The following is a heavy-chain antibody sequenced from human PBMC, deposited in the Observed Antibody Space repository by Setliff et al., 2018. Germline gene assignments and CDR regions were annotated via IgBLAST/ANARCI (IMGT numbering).Heavy chain of an antibody. CDR2: IIPIFGTT. CDR3: ARGRHPPWSGYPYYYMDV. J-gene: IGHJ6*03. CDR1: GGTFSSYA. Sequence: ASVKVSCKASGGTFSSYAISWVRQAPGQGLEWMGRIIPIFGTTNYAQKFQGRVTITADKSTSTAYMELSSLRSEDTAVYYCARGRHPPWSGYPYYYMDVWGKGTTVTVSS. D-gene: IGHD3-3*01. V-gene: IGHV1-69*06.